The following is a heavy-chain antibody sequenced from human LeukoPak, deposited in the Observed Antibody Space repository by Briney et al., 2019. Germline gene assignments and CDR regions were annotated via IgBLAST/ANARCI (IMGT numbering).Heavy chain of an antibody. V-gene: IGHV3-48*03. CDR2: IASSGNTI. CDR3: ARLTTMTTTGGPFDY. J-gene: IGHJ4*02. D-gene: IGHD4-17*01. Sequence: GGSLRLSCAASGFTFSSYEMNWVRQAPGKGLEWVSYIASSGNTIYYADSVKGRFTISRDNAKNSLYLQMNSLRAEDTAVYYCARLTTMTTTGGPFDYWGQGTLVTVSS. CDR1: GFTFSSYE.